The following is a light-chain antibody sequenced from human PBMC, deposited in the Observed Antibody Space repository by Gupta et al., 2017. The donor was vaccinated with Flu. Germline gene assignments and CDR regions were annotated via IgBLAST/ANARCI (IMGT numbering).Light chain of an antibody. CDR1: NIGTKR. V-gene: IGLV3-21*02. CDR3: QVWDSSGDRFYV. CDR2: DDS. J-gene: IGLJ1*01. Sequence: SYVLTQPPSVSVAPGETAGITCGGNNIGTKRVQWYQQKTGQAPVLVVYDDSDRPSGIPERFSGSNSGNTASLTISRVEAGDEADYYCQVWDSSGDRFYVFGSGTKVTVL.